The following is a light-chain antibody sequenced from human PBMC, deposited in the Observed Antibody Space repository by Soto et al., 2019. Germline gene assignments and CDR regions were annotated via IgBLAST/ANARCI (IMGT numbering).Light chain of an antibody. CDR2: DTS. CDR3: QQYGNSPGT. CDR1: QSITNN. V-gene: IGKV3-20*01. J-gene: IGKJ1*01. Sequence: ETVMTQSPATLSVSPGERAALYFRASQSITNNLALYQQKPGQAPRLLIFDTSRRATGIPDRFSGSGSGTDFTLTISRLEPGDFAVYYCQQYGNSPGTFGQGTKVDIK.